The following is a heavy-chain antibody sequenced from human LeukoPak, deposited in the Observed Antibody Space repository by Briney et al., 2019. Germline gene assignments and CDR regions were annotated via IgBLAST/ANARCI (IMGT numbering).Heavy chain of an antibody. CDR2: INHDGSDT. CDR1: GFTFSSHW. V-gene: IGHV3-74*01. J-gene: IGHJ4*02. Sequence: GGSLRLSCEVSGFTFSSHWMHWVGQAPGKGLVWVSRINHDGSDTIYADSVKGRFTISRDNAKNTVYLQMNSLRAEDTAVYYCIRSNGWPDHWGLGTLVTVSS. D-gene: IGHD6-19*01. CDR3: IRSNGWPDH.